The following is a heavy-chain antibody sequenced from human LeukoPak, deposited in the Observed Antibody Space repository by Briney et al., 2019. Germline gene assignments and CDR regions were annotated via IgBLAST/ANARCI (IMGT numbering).Heavy chain of an antibody. CDR2: ISYAGSNN. V-gene: IGHV3-30-3*01. J-gene: IGHJ6*02. D-gene: IGHD3-10*01. CDR3: ARAAHTTYVLGRYYYYAMDV. Sequence: GGSLRLSCAASGFTFSSYTMDWVRQAPGKGLEWVARISYAGSNNYYADSVKGRFTISSDDPKNTLYLQMDSLRAEDTAVYYCARAAHTTYVLGRYYYYAMDVWGQGTTVTVSS. CDR1: GFTFSSYT.